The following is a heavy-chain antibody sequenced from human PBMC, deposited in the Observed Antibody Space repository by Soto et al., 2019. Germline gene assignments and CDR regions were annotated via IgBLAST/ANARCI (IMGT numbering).Heavy chain of an antibody. J-gene: IGHJ6*02. CDR2: ISAYNGNT. CDR3: ARDLPPVAGDYYYGMDV. V-gene: IGHV1-18*01. Sequence: QVQLLQSGAEVKKRWASVEVSCKASGYTCTSYGISWVRQAPGQGLEWMGWISAYNGNTNYAQKLQGRVTMTTDTSTSTAYMELRSLRSDDTAVYYCARDLPPVAGDYYYGMDVWGQGTTVTVSS. CDR1: GYTCTSYG. D-gene: IGHD6-19*01.